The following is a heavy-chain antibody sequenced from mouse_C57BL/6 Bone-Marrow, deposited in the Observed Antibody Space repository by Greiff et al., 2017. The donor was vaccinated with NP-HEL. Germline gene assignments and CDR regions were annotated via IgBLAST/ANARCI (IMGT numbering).Heavy chain of an antibody. V-gene: IGHV1-18*01. CDR2: INPNNGGT. D-gene: IGHD1-1*01. CDR3: ARPGYHSHYYSSFHWYFDV. J-gene: IGHJ1*03. Sequence: VQLQQSGPELVKPGASVKIPCKASGYTFTDYNMDWVKQSHGKSLEWIGDINPNNGGTIYNQKFKGKATLTVDKSSSTAYMELRSLTSEDTAVYYCARPGYHSHYYSSFHWYFDVWGTGTTVTVSS. CDR1: GYTFTDYN.